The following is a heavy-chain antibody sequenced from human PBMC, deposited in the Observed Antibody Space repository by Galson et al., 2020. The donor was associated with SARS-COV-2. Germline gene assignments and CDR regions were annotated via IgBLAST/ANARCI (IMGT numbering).Heavy chain of an antibody. D-gene: IGHD6-6*01. V-gene: IGHV4-39*02. Sequence: SETLSLTCTVSGSSINNSPHYWGWIRQTPGKGLEWIANIHYSGSIHKNPSFRSRVTISVDMPKNQLSLQLTSVTAADTAIYYCAREGGYGISSRVYFDYWGQGTQVTVSS. J-gene: IGHJ4*02. CDR1: GSSINNSPHY. CDR2: IHYSGSI. CDR3: AREGGYGISSRVYFDY.